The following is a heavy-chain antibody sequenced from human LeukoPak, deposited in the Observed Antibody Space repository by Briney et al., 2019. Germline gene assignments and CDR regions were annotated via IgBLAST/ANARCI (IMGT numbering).Heavy chain of an antibody. CDR1: GGSISSYY. J-gene: IGHJ4*02. CDR3: ARFRLGDGPLDY. D-gene: IGHD3-16*01. V-gene: IGHV4-59*08. CDR2: IYYSGST. Sequence: SETLSLTCTVSGGSISSYYWSWVRQPPGKGLEWIGYIYYSGSTNYNPSLKSRVTISVDTSKNQFSLKLSSVTAADTAVYYCARFRLGDGPLDYWGQGTLVTVFS.